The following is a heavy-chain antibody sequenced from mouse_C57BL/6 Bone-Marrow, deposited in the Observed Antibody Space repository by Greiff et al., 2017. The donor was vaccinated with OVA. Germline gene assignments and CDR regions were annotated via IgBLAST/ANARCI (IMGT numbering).Heavy chain of an antibody. V-gene: IGHV1-81*01. CDR3: ARERIYYYGSSWAY. J-gene: IGHJ3*01. D-gene: IGHD1-1*01. Sequence: VKLMESGAELARPGASVKLSCKASGYTFTSYGISWVKQRTGQGLEWIGEIYPRSGNTYYNEKFKGKATLTADKSSSTAYMELRSLTSEDSAVYFCARERIYYYGSSWAYWGQGTLVTVSA. CDR2: IYPRSGNT. CDR1: GYTFTSYG.